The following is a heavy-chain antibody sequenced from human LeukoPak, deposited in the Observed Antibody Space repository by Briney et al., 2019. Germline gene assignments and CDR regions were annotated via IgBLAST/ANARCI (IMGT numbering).Heavy chain of an antibody. CDR1: GFKLIGYS. V-gene: IGHV3-48*04. CDR2: INSYSGTI. CDR3: AKEGDNTGYRYFDD. D-gene: IGHD3-22*01. J-gene: IGHJ4*02. Sequence: PGGSLRLSCAASGFKLIGYSMNWLRQAPGEGLEGVSYINSYSGTIIYTDSVKGRFTISRDNAKNSLYLKMNSLRAADTAVYYCAKEGDNTGYRYFDDWGQGTLVTVSS.